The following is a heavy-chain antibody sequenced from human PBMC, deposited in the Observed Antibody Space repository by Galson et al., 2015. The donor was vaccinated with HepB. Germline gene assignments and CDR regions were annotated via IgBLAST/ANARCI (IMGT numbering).Heavy chain of an antibody. J-gene: IGHJ4*02. Sequence: SLRLSCAVSGVRFSSAWMSWVRQAPGKGLEWVGRIKSKSDGETTDYAASVKSGFTISRDDSKETVYLEMRSLKTEDTAVYYCATDIAGGYCSGRSCYSFHSFVDFWGQGTLVTVSS. D-gene: IGHD2-15*01. CDR3: ATDIAGGYCSGRSCYSFHSFVDF. CDR2: IKSKSDGETT. CDR1: GVRFSSAW. V-gene: IGHV3-15*01.